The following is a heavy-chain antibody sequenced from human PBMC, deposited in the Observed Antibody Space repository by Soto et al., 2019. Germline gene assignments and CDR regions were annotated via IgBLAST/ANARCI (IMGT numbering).Heavy chain of an antibody. Sequence: GSLRLSCAASGFTFSSYAMSWVRQAPGKGLEWVSAISGSGGSTYYADSVKGRFTISRDNAKNTLYLQMNSLRAEDTAVYYCAKDGYCSGGSCYHPSLPYYYYGMDVWGHGTTVTVSS. V-gene: IGHV3-23*01. CDR1: GFTFSSYA. D-gene: IGHD2-15*01. CDR2: ISGSGGST. J-gene: IGHJ6*02. CDR3: AKDGYCSGGSCYHPSLPYYYYGMDV.